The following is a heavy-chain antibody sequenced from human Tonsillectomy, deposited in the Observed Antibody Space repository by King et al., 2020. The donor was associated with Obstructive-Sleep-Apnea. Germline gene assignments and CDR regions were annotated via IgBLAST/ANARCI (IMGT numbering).Heavy chain of an antibody. CDR1: GFIFSDYN. CDR2: ISSGGDYR. V-gene: IGHV3-21*01. Sequence: VQLVESGGGLVKPGGSLTLSCSGSGFIFSDYNINWVRQAPGKGLQWVSAISSGGDYRDYEDSLRGRMTITRDNAKASVFLQMDSLRPEDTAVYYCARKIFCYYFAFDFWGQGTLVTVSS. J-gene: IGHJ3*01. CDR3: ARKIFCYYFAFDF. D-gene: IGHD3-10*01.